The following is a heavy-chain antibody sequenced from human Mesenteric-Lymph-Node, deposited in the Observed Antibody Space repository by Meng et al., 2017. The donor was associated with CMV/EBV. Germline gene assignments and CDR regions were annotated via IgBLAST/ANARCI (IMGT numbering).Heavy chain of an antibody. Sequence: GESLKISCAASGFTFSTYWMHWVRQAPGKGLEWVSYISSSSSTIYYADSVKGRFTISRDNAKNSLYLQMNSLRAEDTAVYYCARMTRRMVVNAFSAFDIWGQGTMVTVSS. CDR2: ISSSSSTI. D-gene: IGHD2-15*01. CDR1: GFTFSTYW. CDR3: ARMTRRMVVNAFSAFDI. J-gene: IGHJ3*02. V-gene: IGHV3-48*04.